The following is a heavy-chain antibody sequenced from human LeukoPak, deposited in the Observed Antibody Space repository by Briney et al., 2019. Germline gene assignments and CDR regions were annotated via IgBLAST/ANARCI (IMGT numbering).Heavy chain of an antibody. Sequence: PGGSLRLSCAASGFTFSSYAMSWVRQAPGKGLEWVSAINGSANSIYYADSVKGRFTISRDNSKNTLYLRMNSLRAEDTAVYYCAKDRDYGGINWFDPWGQGTLVTVS. D-gene: IGHD4-23*01. V-gene: IGHV3-23*01. J-gene: IGHJ5*02. CDR1: GFTFSSYA. CDR3: AKDRDYGGINWFDP. CDR2: INGSANSI.